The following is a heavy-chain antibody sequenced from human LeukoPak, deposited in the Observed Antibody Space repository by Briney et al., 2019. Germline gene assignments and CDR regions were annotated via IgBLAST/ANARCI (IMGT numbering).Heavy chain of an antibody. CDR3: ARYIVVVPAAPWDRFDP. Sequence: ASVKVSCKASGYTFTSYDINWVRQATGQGLEWMGWMNPNSGNTGYAQKFQGRVTMTEDTSTDTAYMELSSLRSEDTAVYYCARYIVVVPAAPWDRFDPWGQGTLVTVSS. V-gene: IGHV1-8*01. D-gene: IGHD2-2*01. CDR1: GYTFTSYD. CDR2: MNPNSGNT. J-gene: IGHJ5*02.